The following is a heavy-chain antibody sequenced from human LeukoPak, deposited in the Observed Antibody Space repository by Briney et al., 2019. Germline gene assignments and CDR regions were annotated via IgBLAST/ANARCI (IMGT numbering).Heavy chain of an antibody. CDR2: IYYSGST. J-gene: IGHJ3*02. D-gene: IGHD3-3*01. CDR1: GGSISSGDYY. V-gene: IGHV4-30-4*08. Sequence: IPSQTLSLTCTVSGGSISSGDYYWSWIRQPPGKGLEWIGYIYYSGSTYYNPSLKSRVTISVDTSKNQFSLKLSSVTAADTAVYYCARDLPGPKEWLPAGDAFDIWGQGTMVTVSS. CDR3: ARDLPGPKEWLPAGDAFDI.